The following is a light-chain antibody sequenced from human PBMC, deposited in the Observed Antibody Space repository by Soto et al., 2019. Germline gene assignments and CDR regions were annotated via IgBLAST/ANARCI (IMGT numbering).Light chain of an antibody. CDR2: SNN. V-gene: IGLV1-47*02. J-gene: IGLJ2*01. CDR1: SSNIGGTNY. CDR3: SSWDDRLGAVI. Sequence: QSVLTQPPSASGTPGQRAFISCSGSSSNIGGTNYAYWYQQLPGAAPKLLMHSNNLRPSGVPGRMSGSKSGTSSSLAISGLRSEDEGVYYCSSWDDRLGAVIFGGGTKLTVL.